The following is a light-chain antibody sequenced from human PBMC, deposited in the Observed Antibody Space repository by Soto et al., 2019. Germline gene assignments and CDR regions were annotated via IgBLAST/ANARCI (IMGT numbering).Light chain of an antibody. Sequence: DIQMTQSPSTLSASVGDRVTISCRASQTIGTWLAWYQQKPGKAPKLLIYKASSLESGVSSRFSGSGAGTVFTLTSSRLQPDYVAYYYCQQYDNLWTFGQGTKVEVK. CDR3: QQYDNLWT. CDR1: QTIGTW. V-gene: IGKV1-5*03. CDR2: KAS. J-gene: IGKJ1*01.